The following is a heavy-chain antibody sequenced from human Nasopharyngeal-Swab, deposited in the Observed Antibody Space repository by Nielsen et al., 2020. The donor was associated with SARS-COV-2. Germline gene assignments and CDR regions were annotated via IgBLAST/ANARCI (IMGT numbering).Heavy chain of an antibody. CDR3: ARDRGRGYSYGSFHY. J-gene: IGHJ4*02. CDR2: IYYSGST. Sequence: RQAPGKGLEWIGSIYYSGSTYYNPSLKSRVTISVDTSKNQFSLKLSSVTAAGTAVYYCARDRGRGYSYGSFHYWGQGTLVTVSS. V-gene: IGHV4-39*07. D-gene: IGHD5-18*01.